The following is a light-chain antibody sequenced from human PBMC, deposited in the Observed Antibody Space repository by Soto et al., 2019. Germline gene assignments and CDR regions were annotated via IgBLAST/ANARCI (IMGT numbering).Light chain of an antibody. CDR2: TAS. Sequence: EIVLTQSPATLSLSPGERATLSCRASQSVSSYLAWYQQKPGQAPRLLIFTASTRATGIPARFSGSGSGTDFSLTITSLQPDDSATYYCQQYHSYYPWTFGQGTKVDIK. J-gene: IGKJ1*01. CDR1: QSVSSY. V-gene: IGKV3-11*01. CDR3: QQYHSYYPWT.